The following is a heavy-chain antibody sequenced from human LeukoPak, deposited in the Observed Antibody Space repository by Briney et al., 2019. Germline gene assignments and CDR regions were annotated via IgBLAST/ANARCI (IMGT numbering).Heavy chain of an antibody. J-gene: IGHJ4*02. CDR3: ARDEGSYFLDY. CDR2: ISYDGSNK. CDR1: GLTFSSSW. V-gene: IGHV3-30-3*01. Sequence: PGGSLRLSCAVSGLTFSSSWMDWVRQAPGKGLEWVAVISYDGSNKYYADSVKGRFTISRDNSKNTLYLQMNSLRAEDTAVYYCARDEGSYFLDYWGQGTLVTVSS. D-gene: IGHD1-26*01.